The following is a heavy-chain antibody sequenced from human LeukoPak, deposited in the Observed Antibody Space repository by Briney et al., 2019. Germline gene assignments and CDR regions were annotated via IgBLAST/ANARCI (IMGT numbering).Heavy chain of an antibody. Sequence: GRSLRLSCAASGFTFDDYAMHWVRQAPGKGLEWVSGISWNSGSIGYADSVKGRFTISRDNAKNSLYLQMNSLRAEDTAVYYCARGGSGYCSSTSCPPGFDYWGQGTLVTVSS. CDR3: ARGGSGYCSSTSCPPGFDY. J-gene: IGHJ4*02. D-gene: IGHD2-2*01. CDR1: GFTFDDYA. V-gene: IGHV3-9*01. CDR2: ISWNSGSI.